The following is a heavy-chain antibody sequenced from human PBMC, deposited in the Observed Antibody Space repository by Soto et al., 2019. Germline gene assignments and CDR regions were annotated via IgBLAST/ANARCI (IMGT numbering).Heavy chain of an antibody. J-gene: IGHJ4*02. Sequence: QVQLQESGLGLVKPSETLFVTCTVSGGSTDSLYWSWVRQPPGKGLEWIGYVSYSGSTTYNPSLKSRVIVSIDTSKNQFALKLTSVTAADTAVYYCARQGYYDLLSGYYLFDYWGQGILVTVSS. V-gene: IGHV4-59*08. CDR1: GGSTDSLY. CDR3: ARQGYYDLLSGYYLFDY. CDR2: VSYSGST. D-gene: IGHD3-3*01.